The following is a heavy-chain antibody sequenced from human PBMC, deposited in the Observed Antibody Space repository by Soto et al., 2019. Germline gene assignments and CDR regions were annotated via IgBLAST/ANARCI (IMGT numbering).Heavy chain of an antibody. CDR3: AKDLGYSSSWYWYYYYMYV. CDR2: ISGSGGST. CDR1: GFTFSSYA. V-gene: IGHV3-23*01. J-gene: IGHJ6*03. D-gene: IGHD6-13*01. Sequence: GGSLRLSCAASGFTFSSYAMSWVRQAPGKGLEWVSAISGSGGSTYYADSVKGRFTISRDNSKNTLYLQMNSLRAEDTAVYYCAKDLGYSSSWYWYYYYMYVWGKGTTVTVSS.